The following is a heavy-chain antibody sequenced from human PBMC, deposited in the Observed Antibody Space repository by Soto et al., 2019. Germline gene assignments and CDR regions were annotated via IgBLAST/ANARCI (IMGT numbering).Heavy chain of an antibody. CDR1: GGSISSYY. J-gene: IGHJ4*02. CDR2: VYYSGNT. CDR3: ARVGDGNFDY. V-gene: IGHV4-59*01. Sequence: QVQLQESGPGLVKPSETLSFTCTVPGGSISSYYWSWIRQPPGERLEWIGYVYYSGNTNYNPFLKSRLTISIDTSKNQFSLRLSSVTAADTALYYCARVGDGNFDYWGQGTLVTVSS. D-gene: IGHD2-15*01.